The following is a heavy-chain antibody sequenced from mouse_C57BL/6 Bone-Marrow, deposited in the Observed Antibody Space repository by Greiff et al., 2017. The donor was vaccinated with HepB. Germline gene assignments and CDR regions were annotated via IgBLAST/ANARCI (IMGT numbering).Heavy chain of an antibody. Sequence: VQRVESGPGLVAPSQTLSITCTVSGFSLTSYGLDWVRQPPGQGLEWLGVIWGGGSTNYKSALIARLSISTDNSTSQVFLKINSLQTDDTAMYYCAKHESGSSSWFAYWGQGTLVTVSA. CDR1: GFSLTSYG. V-gene: IGHV2-9*01. J-gene: IGHJ3*01. CDR2: IWGGGST. D-gene: IGHD1-1*01. CDR3: AKHESGSSSWFAY.